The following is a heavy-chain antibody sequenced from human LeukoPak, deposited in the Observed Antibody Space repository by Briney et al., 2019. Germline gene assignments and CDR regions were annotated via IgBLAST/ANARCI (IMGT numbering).Heavy chain of an antibody. CDR2: IIPILGIA. V-gene: IGHV1-69*04. D-gene: IGHD3-16*02. CDR3: AREHYDYVWGSYPPGWFDP. CDR1: GGTFSSYA. J-gene: IGHJ5*02. Sequence: GASVKVSCKASGGTFSSYAISWVRQAPGQGLEWMGRIIPILGIANYAQKFQGRVTITADKSTSTAYMELSSLRSEDTAVYYCAREHYDYVWGSYPPGWFDPWGQGTLVTVSS.